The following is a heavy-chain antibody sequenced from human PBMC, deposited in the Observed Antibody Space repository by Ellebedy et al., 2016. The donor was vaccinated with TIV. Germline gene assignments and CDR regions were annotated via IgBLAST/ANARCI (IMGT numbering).Heavy chain of an antibody. CDR2: FNPNSGDT. CDR1: GYTFTAYY. J-gene: IGHJ4*02. V-gene: IGHV1-2*02. Sequence: ASVKVSXXASGYTFTAYYMHWVRQAPGQGLEWMGWFNPNSGDTDYAQKFQGRVTMTRDTSISTAYMEVTRLTSDDTAVYYCARGAGTKAVDFDYWGQGTLVTVSS. CDR3: ARGAGTKAVDFDY. D-gene: IGHD4-23*01.